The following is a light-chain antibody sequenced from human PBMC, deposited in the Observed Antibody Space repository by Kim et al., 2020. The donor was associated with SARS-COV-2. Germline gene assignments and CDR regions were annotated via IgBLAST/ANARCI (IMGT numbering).Light chain of an antibody. CDR2: EVS. Sequence: HAVTMSSPGTNSVVVGYTYVSWYQPHPGNAHKLMNYEVSTPPSVFPDRFSGSKSGNTASLTVSGLQAEDEADYYCSSYAGSNNWVFGGGTQLTVL. CDR3: SSYAGSNNWV. V-gene: IGLV2-8*01. J-gene: IGLJ2*01. CDR1: NSVVVGYTY.